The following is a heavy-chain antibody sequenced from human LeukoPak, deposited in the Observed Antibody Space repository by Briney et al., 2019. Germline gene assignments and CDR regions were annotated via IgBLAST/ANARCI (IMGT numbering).Heavy chain of an antibody. J-gene: IGHJ3*02. D-gene: IGHD3-9*01. CDR3: ARDKWSIRYFDWYTPSGAFDI. Sequence: SETLSLTCTVSGGSISSYYWSWIRQPPGKGLEWIGYIYYSGSTNYNPSLKSRVTISVDTSKNQFSLKLSSVTAADTAVYYCARDKWSIRYFDWYTPSGAFDIWGQGTMVTVSS. V-gene: IGHV4-59*01. CDR1: GGSISSYY. CDR2: IYYSGST.